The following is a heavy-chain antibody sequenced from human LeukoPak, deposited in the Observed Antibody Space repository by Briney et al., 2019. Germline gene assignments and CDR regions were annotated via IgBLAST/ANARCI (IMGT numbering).Heavy chain of an antibody. CDR3: ARGGWYPESFQH. Sequence: PSETLSLTCTVSGGSISSYYWNWIRQPPGKGLEWIGYIYYSGSTNYNPSLRSRVTISVDASKNQFSLKLSSVTAADTAVYYCARGGWYPESFQHWGQGALVTVSS. CDR2: IYYSGST. J-gene: IGHJ1*01. CDR1: GGSISSYY. D-gene: IGHD6-19*01. V-gene: IGHV4-59*01.